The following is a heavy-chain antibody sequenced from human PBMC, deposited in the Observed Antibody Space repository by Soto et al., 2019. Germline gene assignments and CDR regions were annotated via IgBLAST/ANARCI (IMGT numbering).Heavy chain of an antibody. D-gene: IGHD6-6*01. J-gene: IGHJ4*01. V-gene: IGHV1-2*04. Sequence: QVQLVQSGAEVKKPGASVKVSCKASGYIFPDYYVHWVRQAPGEGLEWMGRINPNGGGTNYAQKFEGWVTMTTDTSISTAYMEFSRLNFDDTAVYYCARGEQLVHFDSWGQGTLVTVSS. CDR2: INPNGGGT. CDR3: ARGEQLVHFDS. CDR1: GYIFPDYY.